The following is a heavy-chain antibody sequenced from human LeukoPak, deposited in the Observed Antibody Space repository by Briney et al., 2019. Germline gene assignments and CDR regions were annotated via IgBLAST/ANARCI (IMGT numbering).Heavy chain of an antibody. V-gene: IGHV4-4*02. Sequence: SETLSLTCTVSAGSVTSSDWWSWVRQPPGKGLEWIGEISHSGSTNYNPFLKSRLTISVDKSKNQFSLKLSSMTAADTAVYYCARVRCSGGSCYSVFDFWGQGTLVTVSS. J-gene: IGHJ4*02. D-gene: IGHD2-15*01. CDR1: AGSVTSSDW. CDR2: ISHSGST. CDR3: ARVRCSGGSCYSVFDF.